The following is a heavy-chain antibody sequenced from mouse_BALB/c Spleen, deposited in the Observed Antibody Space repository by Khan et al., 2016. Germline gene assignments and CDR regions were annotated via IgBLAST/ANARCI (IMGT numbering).Heavy chain of an antibody. Sequence: QVQLQQSGAELMKPGASVKISCKATGYTFSSYWIEWVKQRPGHGLEWIGEILPGSGSTNYNEKFKGKATFTADTSSNTAYMQLSSLTSEDSAVYYCARGGGYDRGMDYWGQGPSVTISS. D-gene: IGHD2-2*01. V-gene: IGHV1-9*01. CDR1: GYTFSSYW. CDR3: ARGGGYDRGMDY. CDR2: ILPGSGST. J-gene: IGHJ4*01.